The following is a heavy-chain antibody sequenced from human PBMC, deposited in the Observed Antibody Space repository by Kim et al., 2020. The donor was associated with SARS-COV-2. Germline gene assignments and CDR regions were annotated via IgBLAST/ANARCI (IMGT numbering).Heavy chain of an antibody. Sequence: GGSLRLSCAASGFTFSSYAMHWVRQAPGKGLEWVAVISYDGSNKYSADSVKGRFTISRDNSKNTLYLQMNSLRAEDTAVYDCARSTSGSYYTCLDYWGQGTLVTVSS. CDR3: ARSTSGSYYTCLDY. CDR2: ISYDGSNK. V-gene: IGHV3-30-3*01. CDR1: GFTFSSYA. D-gene: IGHD1-26*01. J-gene: IGHJ4*02.